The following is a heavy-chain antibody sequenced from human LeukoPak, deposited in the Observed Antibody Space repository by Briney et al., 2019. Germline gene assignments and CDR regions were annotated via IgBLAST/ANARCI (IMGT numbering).Heavy chain of an antibody. V-gene: IGHV4-39*01. J-gene: IGHJ6*03. CDR3: AGSSITMVRGVIKSTTSWYHYYNMDV. CDR2: IYYSGTT. Sequence: SETLSLTCTVSGGSISGSDYYWGWIRQSPGTGLEWIGSIYYSGTTYYNPSLKSRVTISVDTSKNQFSLNLSSVTAADTAVYYCAGSSITMVRGVIKSTTSWYHYYNMDVWGKGTTVTVSS. CDR1: GGSISGSDYY. D-gene: IGHD3-10*01.